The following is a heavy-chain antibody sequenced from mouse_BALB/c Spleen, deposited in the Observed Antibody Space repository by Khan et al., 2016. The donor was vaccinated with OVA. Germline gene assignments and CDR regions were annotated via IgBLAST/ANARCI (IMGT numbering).Heavy chain of an antibody. J-gene: IGHJ4*01. CDR1: GYSITSDYA. CDR3: ARDGSQDNDAMDY. V-gene: IGHV3-2*02. Sequence: EVQLQESGPGLVNPSQSLSLTCTVTGYSITSDYAWNWIRQLPGNKLEGMGYINYSGSTNYTPALKSRISITRDTSKNQFFLQMNPVTTEDTTTYCCARDGSQDNDAMDYWGQGTSVTVSS. D-gene: IGHD2-3*01. CDR2: INYSGST.